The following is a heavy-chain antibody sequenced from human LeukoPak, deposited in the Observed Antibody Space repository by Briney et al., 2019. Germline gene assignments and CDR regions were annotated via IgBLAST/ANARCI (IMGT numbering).Heavy chain of an antibody. CDR2: IIPILGIA. CDR1: GGTFSSYA. D-gene: IGHD6-19*01. V-gene: IGHV1-69*04. Sequence: SVKVSCKASGGTFSSYAISWVRQAPGQGLEWMGRIIPILGIANYAQKFQGRVTITADKSTSTAYMELRSLRSDDTAVYYCAGPTSSGWPSYYYYYGMDVWGQGTTVTVSS. CDR3: AGPTSSGWPSYYYYYGMDV. J-gene: IGHJ6*02.